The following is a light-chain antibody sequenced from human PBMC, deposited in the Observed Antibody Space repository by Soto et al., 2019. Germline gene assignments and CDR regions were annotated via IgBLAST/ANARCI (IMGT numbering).Light chain of an antibody. Sequence: EIVMTQSPCTLSLSPGDRATISCRASQSVSSSYLAWYQQQPGQATMLLIYGASGRATGIADRCSGSGACTNFTLTISRLEHEDFAVYYCHQYGCSPPVAFGQGTRLEIK. V-gene: IGKV3-20*01. J-gene: IGKJ5*01. CDR3: HQYGCSPPVA. CDR2: GAS. CDR1: QSVSSSY.